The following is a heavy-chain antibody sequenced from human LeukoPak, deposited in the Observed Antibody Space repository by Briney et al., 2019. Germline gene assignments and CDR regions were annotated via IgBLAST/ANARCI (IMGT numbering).Heavy chain of an antibody. CDR3: ARDQHSLSGWELQLDAFDI. Sequence: ASVKVSCKASGYTFTSYYMHWVRQAPGQGLEWMGIINPSGGSTSYAQKFQGRVTMTRDTSTSTVYMELSSLRSEDTAVYYCARDQHSLSGWELQLDAFDIWGQGTMVTVSS. CDR2: INPSGGST. J-gene: IGHJ3*02. CDR1: GYTFTSYY. V-gene: IGHV1-46*01. D-gene: IGHD2-15*01.